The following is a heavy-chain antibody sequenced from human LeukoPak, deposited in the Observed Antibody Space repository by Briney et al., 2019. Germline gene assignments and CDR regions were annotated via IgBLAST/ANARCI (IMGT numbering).Heavy chain of an antibody. V-gene: IGHV3-48*03. Sequence: PGGSLRLSCAASGFTFSSYEMNWVRQAPGKGLEWVSYISSSGSTIYYADSVKGRCTISRDNAKNSLYLQMNSLRAEDTAVYYCARDDNGFDYWGQGTLVTVSS. CDR3: ARDDNGFDY. CDR1: GFTFSSYE. D-gene: IGHD2-8*01. J-gene: IGHJ4*02. CDR2: ISSSGSTI.